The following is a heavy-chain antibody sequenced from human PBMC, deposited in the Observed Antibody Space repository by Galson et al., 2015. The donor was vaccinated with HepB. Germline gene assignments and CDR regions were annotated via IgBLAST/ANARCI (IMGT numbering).Heavy chain of an antibody. J-gene: IGHJ4*02. CDR3: AGGGGGGNGGY. V-gene: IGHV3-66*01. D-gene: IGHD2-15*01. CDR1: GFPVSNNY. Sequence: SLRLSCAASGFPVSNNYMRWLRQAPGKGLEWVSLIYSGGSTRYADSVKDRFTISRDNSKNTLYLQMNNLRVEDTAVYFCAGGGGGGNGGYWGQGTLVIVSS. CDR2: IYSGGST.